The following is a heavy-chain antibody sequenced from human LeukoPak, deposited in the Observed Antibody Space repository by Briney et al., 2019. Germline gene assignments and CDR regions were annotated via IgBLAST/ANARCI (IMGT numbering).Heavy chain of an antibody. CDR2: ISGSGDIT. D-gene: IGHD3-22*01. CDR1: EFIFSSYV. Sequence: GGSLRLSCAASEFIFSSYVMSWVRQAPGKGLEWVSSISGSGDITYYADSVKGRFTISRDNSKNTLFLQMNSLRAEDTAVYYCAKDDYYYDSSGPLFDYWGQGTLVTVSS. V-gene: IGHV3-23*01. CDR3: AKDDYYYDSSGPLFDY. J-gene: IGHJ4*02.